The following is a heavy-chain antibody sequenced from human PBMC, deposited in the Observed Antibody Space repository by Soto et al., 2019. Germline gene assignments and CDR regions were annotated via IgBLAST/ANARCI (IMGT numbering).Heavy chain of an antibody. D-gene: IGHD6-13*01. CDR3: VRHVAAVDSYDPFTF. V-gene: IGHV4-39*01. CDR2: IYYSGST. Sequence: SETLSITCTVYGGSISSSSYYWGWIRQPPGKGLEWIGSIYYSGSTYYNTSLKSRVTISVDTTKNQYSLKLCSVTAADMAVYYFVRHVAAVDSYDPFTFCGQGTLDTVSS. CDR1: GGSISSSSYY. J-gene: IGHJ4*02.